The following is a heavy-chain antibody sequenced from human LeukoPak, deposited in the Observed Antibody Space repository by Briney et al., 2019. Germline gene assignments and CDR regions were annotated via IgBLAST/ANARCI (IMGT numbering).Heavy chain of an antibody. CDR3: ARFVRGGRDYVWGSYRLTYYFDY. CDR2: INHSGST. J-gene: IGHJ4*02. Sequence: SETLSLTCAVYGGSFSGYYWSWIRQPPGKGLEWIGEINHSGSTNYNPSLKSRVTISVDTSKNQFSLKLSSVTAADTAVYYCARFVRGGRDYVWGSYRLTYYFDYWGQGTLVTVSS. CDR1: GGSFSGYY. V-gene: IGHV4-34*01. D-gene: IGHD3-16*02.